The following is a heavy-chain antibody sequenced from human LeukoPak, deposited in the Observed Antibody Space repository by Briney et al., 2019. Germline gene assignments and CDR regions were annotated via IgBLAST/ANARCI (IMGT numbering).Heavy chain of an antibody. CDR2: ISSSGSTK. CDR1: GFPFSSYE. CDR3: ARDQESYLIYFDY. J-gene: IGHJ4*02. V-gene: IGHV3-48*03. Sequence: GGSLRLSCAASGFPFSSYEMNWVRQAPGKGLEWVSYISSSGSTKYYADSVKGRFTISRDNAKNSLYLQMNSLRAEDTAVYYCARDQESYLIYFDYWGQGTLVTVSS. D-gene: IGHD2/OR15-2a*01.